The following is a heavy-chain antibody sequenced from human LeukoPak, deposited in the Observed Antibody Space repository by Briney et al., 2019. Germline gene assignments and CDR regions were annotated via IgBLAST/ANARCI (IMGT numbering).Heavy chain of an antibody. D-gene: IGHD5-12*01. V-gene: IGHV4-34*01. CDR3: ARNQFIGDIVAYHWFDP. CDR2: INHSGST. CDR1: GGSFSGYY. Sequence: SETLSLTCAVYGGSFSGYYWSWIRQPPGKGLEWIGEINHSGSTNYNPSLKSRVTISVDTSKNQFSLKLSSVTAADTAVYYCARNQFIGDIVAYHWFDPWGQGTLVTVSS. J-gene: IGHJ5*02.